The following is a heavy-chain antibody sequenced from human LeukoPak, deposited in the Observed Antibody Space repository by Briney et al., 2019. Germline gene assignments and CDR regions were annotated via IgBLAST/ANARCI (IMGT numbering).Heavy chain of an antibody. Sequence: GGSLRLSCAASGFTFSSYAMHWVRQAPGKGLEYVSAISSNGGSTYYANSVKGRFTISRDNSKNTLSLQITSLRAEDTAVYYCVPSARLSHDYWGQGTLVTVSS. J-gene: IGHJ4*02. CDR1: GFTFSSYA. D-gene: IGHD3-16*01. CDR2: ISSNGGST. CDR3: VPSARLSHDY. V-gene: IGHV3-64*01.